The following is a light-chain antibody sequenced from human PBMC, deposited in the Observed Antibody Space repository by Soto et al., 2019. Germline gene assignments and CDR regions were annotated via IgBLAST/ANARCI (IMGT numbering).Light chain of an antibody. Sequence: MNESAATLSVTKGERENLYRRASQSVSRNLAWYQQRPGQAPRLLISGASTRATGIAARFSGSGSGREFTLTISSLQSDDSALYNCQPYINLPTFAQGTRLAI. J-gene: IGKJ5*01. CDR3: QPYINLPT. CDR1: QSVSRN. CDR2: GAS. V-gene: IGKV3-15*01.